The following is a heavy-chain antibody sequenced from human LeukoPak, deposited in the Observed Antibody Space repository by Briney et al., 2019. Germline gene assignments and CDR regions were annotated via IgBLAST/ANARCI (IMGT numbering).Heavy chain of an antibody. D-gene: IGHD1-14*01. CDR2: IYSGGNT. V-gene: IGHV3-66*01. Sequence: GESLRLSCAASRFTVNSNYVTWVRQAPGMGLEWVSVIYSGGNTNYADSVKGRFTISRDTSKNTVYLQMNSLRAEDTAMYYCAREGLDRGYFDYWGQGSLVTVSS. CDR3: AREGLDRGYFDY. CDR1: RFTVNSNY. J-gene: IGHJ4*02.